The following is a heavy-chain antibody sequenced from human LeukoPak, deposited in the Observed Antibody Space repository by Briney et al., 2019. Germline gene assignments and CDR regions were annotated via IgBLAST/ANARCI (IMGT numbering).Heavy chain of an antibody. CDR1: GGTFSSYA. Sequence: RASVKVSCKASGGTFSSYAISWARQAPGQGLEWMGRIIPIFGTANYAQKFQGRVTITTDESTSTAYMELSSLRSEDTAVYYCARDLVDYYDSSGYWPFDYWGQGTLVTVSS. J-gene: IGHJ4*02. V-gene: IGHV1-69*05. CDR2: IIPIFGTA. CDR3: ARDLVDYYDSSGYWPFDY. D-gene: IGHD3-22*01.